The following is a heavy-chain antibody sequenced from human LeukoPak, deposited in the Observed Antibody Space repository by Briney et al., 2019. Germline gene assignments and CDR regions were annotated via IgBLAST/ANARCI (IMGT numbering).Heavy chain of an antibody. D-gene: IGHD4-17*01. CDR1: GGSFSGYY. CDR3: ARLQLNDYGDHDAFDI. CDR2: INHSGST. V-gene: IGHV4-34*01. J-gene: IGHJ3*02. Sequence: SETLSLTCAVYGGSFSGYYWSWIRQPPGKGLEWIGEINHSGSTYYNPSLKSRVTISVDTSKNQFSLKLSSVTAADTAVYYCARLQLNDYGDHDAFDIWGQGTMVTVSS.